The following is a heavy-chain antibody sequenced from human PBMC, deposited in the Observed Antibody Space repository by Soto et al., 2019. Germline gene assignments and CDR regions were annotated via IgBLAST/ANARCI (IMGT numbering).Heavy chain of an antibody. J-gene: IGHJ6*02. CDR1: GGTFSSYA. D-gene: IGHD2-8*01. CDR3: AKNGQPPYYYYGLDV. V-gene: IGHV1-69*05. Sequence: ASVKVSCKASGGTFSSYAISWVRQAPGQGLEWMGGIIPYFGTANYALKFQGRVSMTTDASTSTAYMELRSLRSDDTAIYYCAKNGQPPYYYYGLDVWGQGTKVTFSS. CDR2: IIPYFGTA.